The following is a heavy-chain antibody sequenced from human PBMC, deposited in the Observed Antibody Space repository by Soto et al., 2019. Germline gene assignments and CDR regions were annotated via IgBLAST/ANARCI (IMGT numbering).Heavy chain of an antibody. V-gene: IGHV5-51*01. CDR1: GYSFTSYW. D-gene: IGHD2-8*01. CDR3: ARVPRMTGVYLDY. Sequence: GESLKISCNGSGYSFTSYWIGWVRQMPGKGLEWMGIIYPGDSDTRYSPSFQGQVTISADKSISTAYLQWSSLKASDTAMYYCARVPRMTGVYLDYWGQGTLVTVSS. CDR2: IYPGDSDT. J-gene: IGHJ4*02.